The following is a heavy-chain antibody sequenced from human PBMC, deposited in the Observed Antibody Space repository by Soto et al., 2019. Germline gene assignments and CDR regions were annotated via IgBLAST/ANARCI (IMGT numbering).Heavy chain of an antibody. J-gene: IGHJ5*02. D-gene: IGHD4-17*01. CDR2: VKFDGSEK. CDR3: ETLTVNRTKWCHP. CDR1: GFMFSSYW. Sequence: EVHLVESGGGLVQPGGSLRLSCAASGFMFSSYWMHWVRQFPGKGMEWGANVKFDGSEKYYVDSVKGRFTISRDNAKSSVYLESNSLRGEDTGVYYWETLTVNRTKWCHPCGQGTLVTVSS. V-gene: IGHV3-7*01.